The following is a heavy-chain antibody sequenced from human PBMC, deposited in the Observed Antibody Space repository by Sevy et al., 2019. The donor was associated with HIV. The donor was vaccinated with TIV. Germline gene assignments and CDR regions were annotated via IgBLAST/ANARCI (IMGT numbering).Heavy chain of an antibody. J-gene: IGHJ5*01. D-gene: IGHD5-18*01. V-gene: IGHV3-20*04. CDR3: ARDRRGYFHGDGYLISDSFDI. CDR2: INWSGETV. Sequence: GGSLRLSCAASGFSFDDYTMNWVRQAPGKGLEWVAGINWSGETVGYEESVEGRFTISRDNDKKFLYLQLSSLRADDTAFYFCARDRRGYFHGDGYLISDSFDIWGQGTLVTVSS. CDR1: GFSFDDYT.